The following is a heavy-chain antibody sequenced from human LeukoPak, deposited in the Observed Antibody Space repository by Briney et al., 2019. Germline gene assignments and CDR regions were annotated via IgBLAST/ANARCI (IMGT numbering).Heavy chain of an antibody. D-gene: IGHD1-26*01. Sequence: PGGSLRLSCAASGFTFSSYGMHWVRQAPGKGLEWVSTISGSGGVTYYADSVKGRFTISRDNSKNTLYVQMNSLRAEDTAVYYCATRPIVGAPYWGQGTLVTVSS. J-gene: IGHJ4*02. CDR1: GFTFSSYG. CDR3: ATRPIVGAPY. CDR2: ISGSGGVT. V-gene: IGHV3-23*01.